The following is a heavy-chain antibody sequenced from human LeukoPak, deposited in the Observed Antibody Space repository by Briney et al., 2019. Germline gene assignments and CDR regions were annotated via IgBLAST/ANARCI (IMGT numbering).Heavy chain of an antibody. V-gene: IGHV3-9*01. Sequence: GGSLRLSCAASGFTFDDYAMHWVRQAPGKGLEWVSGISWNSGSIGYADSVKGRFTISRDNAKNSLYLQMNSLRAEDTAFYYCAKDLYSSGWYYFDYWGQGTLVTVSS. J-gene: IGHJ4*02. CDR1: GFTFDDYA. CDR3: AKDLYSSGWYYFDY. D-gene: IGHD6-13*01. CDR2: ISWNSGSI.